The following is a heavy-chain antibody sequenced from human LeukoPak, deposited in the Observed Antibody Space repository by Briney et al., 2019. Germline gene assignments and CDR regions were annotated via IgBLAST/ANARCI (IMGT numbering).Heavy chain of an antibody. CDR1: GFTFRSYW. CDR3: ARGGMDHAFDV. J-gene: IGHJ3*01. CDR2: IDNDGSGT. Sequence: PWGSLRLSCAASGFTFRSYWMYWVRQVPGKGLEYVSRIDNDGSGTTSARSAKGRFTISRDNGNNGVFLQMNSLRAEDTAMYYCARGGMDHAFDVWGQGTMVTVSS. V-gene: IGHV3-74*01. D-gene: IGHD2-8*01.